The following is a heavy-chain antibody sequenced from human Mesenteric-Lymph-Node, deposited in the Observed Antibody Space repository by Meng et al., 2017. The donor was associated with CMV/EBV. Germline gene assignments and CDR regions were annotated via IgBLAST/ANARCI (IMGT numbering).Heavy chain of an antibody. CDR2: IYYSGST. V-gene: IGHV4-31*02. CDR3: ARASYDSSGYYFPRFDP. CDR1: SLRRGGYY. Sequence: SLRRGGYYWTWLRQHPGKGLEWIGYIYYSGSTYYNPSLKSRVIISVDTSKNQFSLKLRSVTAADTAVYYCARASYDSSGYYFPRFDPWGQGTLVTVSS. D-gene: IGHD3-22*01. J-gene: IGHJ5*02.